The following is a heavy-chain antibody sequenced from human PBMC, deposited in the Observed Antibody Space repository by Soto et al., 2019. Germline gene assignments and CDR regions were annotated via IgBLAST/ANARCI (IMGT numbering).Heavy chain of an antibody. D-gene: IGHD6-19*01. CDR2: INPSGGST. J-gene: IGHJ3*01. Sequence: ASVKVSCKASGYTFTSYYMHWVRQAPGQGLEWMGIINPSGGSTSYAQKIQGRVTKTRDTSTSTVYMELSSLRSEDTAVFYCARGYEGSSGWYGAPLFWGQGKMVTVSS. V-gene: IGHV1-46*03. CDR1: GYTFTSYY. CDR3: ARGYEGSSGWYGAPLF.